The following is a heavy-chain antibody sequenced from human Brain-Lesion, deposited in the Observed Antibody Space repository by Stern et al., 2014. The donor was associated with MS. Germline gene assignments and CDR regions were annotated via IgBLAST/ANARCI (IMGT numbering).Heavy chain of an antibody. CDR2: INPNTGGT. J-gene: IGHJ6*02. D-gene: IGHD3-3*01. Sequence: VQLVQSGAEVKKPGASVKVSCKTSGYIFTGYYIHWVRQAPGQGLEWMAWINPNTGGTKYAQKFQGRVTMSRDTSISTAYVELSSLTSDGTAVYYCARDQRGITIFGVVTDYYYLGMDVWGQGTTVTVSS. V-gene: IGHV1-2*02. CDR1: GYIFTGYY. CDR3: ARDQRGITIFGVVTDYYYLGMDV.